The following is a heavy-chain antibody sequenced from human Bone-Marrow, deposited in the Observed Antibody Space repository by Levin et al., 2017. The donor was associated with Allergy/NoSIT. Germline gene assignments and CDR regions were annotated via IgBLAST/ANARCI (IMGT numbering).Heavy chain of an antibody. CDR3: AKGARLKYYFDY. Sequence: GESLKISCAASGFTFDDYTMHWVRQAPGKGLEWVSLISWDGGSTYYADSVKGRFTISRDNSKNSLYLQMNSLRTEDTALYYCAKGARLKYYFDYWGQGTLVTVSS. J-gene: IGHJ4*02. D-gene: IGHD6-6*01. V-gene: IGHV3-43*01. CDR2: ISWDGGST. CDR1: GFTFDDYT.